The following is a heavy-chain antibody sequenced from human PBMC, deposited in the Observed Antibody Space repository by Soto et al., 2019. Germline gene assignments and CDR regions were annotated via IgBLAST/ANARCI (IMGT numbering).Heavy chain of an antibody. CDR1: GYIFTGYY. V-gene: IGHV1-2*04. J-gene: IGHJ4*02. CDR2: INPNSGGT. D-gene: IGHD3-9*01. Sequence: ASVKVSCKASGYIFTGYYMHWVRQAPGQGLEWMGWINPNSGGTDYAQKFQGWVTMTRDTSISTAYMELSRLRSDDTAVYYCATSRILTEFDYWGQGTLVTVSS. CDR3: ATSRILTEFDY.